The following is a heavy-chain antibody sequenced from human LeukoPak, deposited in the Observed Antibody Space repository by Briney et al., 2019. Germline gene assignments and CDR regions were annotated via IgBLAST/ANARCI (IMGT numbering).Heavy chain of an antibody. V-gene: IGHV1-2*02. CDR3: ARGEQGRDSSGFFGF. D-gene: IGHD3-22*01. CDR2: INPNNGGT. Sequence: ASVKVSCKASGYTFTGYYMHWVRQAPGQGLEWMGWINPNNGGTNYAQKFQGRVTMTRDTSISTAYMELSRLGSDDTAVYYCARGEQGRDSSGFFGFWGQGTLVTVSS. CDR1: GYTFTGYY. J-gene: IGHJ4*02.